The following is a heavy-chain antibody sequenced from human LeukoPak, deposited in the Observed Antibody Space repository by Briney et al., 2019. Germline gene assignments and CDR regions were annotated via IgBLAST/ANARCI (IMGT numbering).Heavy chain of an antibody. D-gene: IGHD6-19*01. V-gene: IGHV4-39*07. CDR3: ARFGTVAGEFDY. CDR2: ISYSGST. CDR1: GGSISSSTYY. J-gene: IGHJ4*02. Sequence: SETLSLTCTVSGGSISSSTYYWAWIRQPPGKGLEWIGSISYSGSTYYNPSLKSRVTISVDTSKNQFSLKLSSVTAADTAVYYCARFGTVAGEFDYWGQGTLVTVSS.